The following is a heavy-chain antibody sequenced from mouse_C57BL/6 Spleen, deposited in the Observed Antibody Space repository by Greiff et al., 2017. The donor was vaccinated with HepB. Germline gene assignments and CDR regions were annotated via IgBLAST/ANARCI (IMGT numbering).Heavy chain of an antibody. CDR2: ISGGGGNT. CDR3: ARHSNYGGAMDY. CDR1: GFTFSSYT. Sequence: DVQLVESGGGLVKPGGSLKLSCAASGFTFSSYTMSWVRQTPEKRLEWVATISGGGGNTYYPDSVKGRFTISRDNAKNTLYLQMSSLRSEDTALYYCARHSNYGGAMDYWGQGTSVTVSS. D-gene: IGHD2-5*01. V-gene: IGHV5-9*01. J-gene: IGHJ4*01.